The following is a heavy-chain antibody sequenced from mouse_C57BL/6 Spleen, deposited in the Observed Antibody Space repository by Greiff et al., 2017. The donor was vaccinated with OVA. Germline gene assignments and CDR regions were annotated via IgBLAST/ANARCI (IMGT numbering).Heavy chain of an antibody. CDR2: IYPGNSDT. D-gene: IGHD2-2*01. J-gene: IGHJ3*01. Sequence: VQLQQSGTVLARPGASVKMSCKTSGYTFTSYWMHWVHQRPGQGLEWIGAIYPGNSDTSYKQKIKGKANLTAVTSASTAFMELSSLTNEDSAVYYCTAYGYDGFAYWGQGTLLTVSA. CDR3: TAYGYDGFAY. V-gene: IGHV1-5*01. CDR1: GYTFTSYW.